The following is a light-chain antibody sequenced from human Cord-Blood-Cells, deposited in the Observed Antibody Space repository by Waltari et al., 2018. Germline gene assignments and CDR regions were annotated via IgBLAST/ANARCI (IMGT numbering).Light chain of an antibody. CDR3: QQYYSYPLT. J-gene: IGKJ4*01. CDR2: AAS. CDR1: QGISSY. V-gene: IGKV1-8*01. Sequence: GDRVPITSRAIQGISSYLAWYQQKPGKAPKLLIYAASTLQSGVPSRFSGSGSGTDFTLTISCLQSEDFATYYCQQYYSYPLTFGGGTNVEIK.